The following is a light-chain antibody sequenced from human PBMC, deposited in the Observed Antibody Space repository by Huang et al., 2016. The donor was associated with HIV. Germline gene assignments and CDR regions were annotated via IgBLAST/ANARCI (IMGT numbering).Light chain of an antibody. J-gene: IGKJ2*01. CDR2: GAS. CDR3: QQYGSSPYT. CDR1: QSVSSY. V-gene: IGKV3-20*01. Sequence: LVLTQSPGTLSLYPGERATLACMASQSVSSYLAWYQQKPGQAPRLLIYGASSRGSGIPDRVSGSGSGTDFTLTISRLEPEDFALYYCQQYGSSPYTFGQGTKLEIK.